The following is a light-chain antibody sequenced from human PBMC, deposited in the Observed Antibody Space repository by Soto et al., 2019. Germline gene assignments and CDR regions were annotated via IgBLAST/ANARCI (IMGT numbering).Light chain of an antibody. V-gene: IGLV2-14*01. Sequence: QSALTQPASVSGSPGQSITISCTGTSGDVGDNDYVSWYQQHPGKAPKLIIYEVSNRPSGVSNRFSGSKSGNTASLTISGLQPEDEADYYCSSFTTNTRLFGGGTKLTVL. CDR3: SSFTTNTRL. CDR2: EVS. J-gene: IGLJ3*02. CDR1: SGDVGDNDY.